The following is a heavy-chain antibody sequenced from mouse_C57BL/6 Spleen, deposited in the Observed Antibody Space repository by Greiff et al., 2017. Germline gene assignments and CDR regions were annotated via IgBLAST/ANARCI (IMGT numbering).Heavy chain of an antibody. CDR1: GFSFNTYA. J-gene: IGHJ4*01. V-gene: IGHV10-1*01. CDR2: RRSKSNNYTT. Sequence: GGGLVQPKGSLKLPCAALGFSFNTYAMNWVRQAPGKGLEWAARRRSKSNNYTTYYVDSGKDRFTISRDDSESMLYLQMNNLKTEDTAMYYCVRHGTYYAMDYWGQGTSVTVSS. CDR3: VRHGTYYAMDY. D-gene: IGHD4-1*01.